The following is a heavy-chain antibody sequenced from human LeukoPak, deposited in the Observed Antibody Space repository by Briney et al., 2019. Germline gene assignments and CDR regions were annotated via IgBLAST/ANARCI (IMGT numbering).Heavy chain of an antibody. CDR3: ARGELDYYDSSGPTTDY. CDR2: IYSGGST. Sequence: GGTLRLSCAASGFTFSSYGMSWVRQAPGKGLEWVSVIYSGGSTYYADSVKGRFTISRDNSKNTLYLQMNSLRAEDTAVYYCARGELDYYDSSGPTTDYWGQGTLVTVSS. CDR1: GFTFSSYG. V-gene: IGHV3-53*01. D-gene: IGHD3-22*01. J-gene: IGHJ4*02.